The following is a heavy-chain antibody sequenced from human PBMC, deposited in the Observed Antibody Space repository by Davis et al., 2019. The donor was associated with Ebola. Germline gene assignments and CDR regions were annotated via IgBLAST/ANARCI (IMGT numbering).Heavy chain of an antibody. CDR3: ARGNGYRDY. CDR2: IFPGDSDT. Sequence: GESLKISCKGSGYTFADYWIGWVRQMPGKGLEWVAVIFPGDSDTRYSPSFQGQVTISADKSIATAYLQWSSLKASDTAIYYCARGNGYRDYWGQGTLVTVSS. V-gene: IGHV5-51*01. D-gene: IGHD5-18*01. J-gene: IGHJ4*02. CDR1: GYTFADYW.